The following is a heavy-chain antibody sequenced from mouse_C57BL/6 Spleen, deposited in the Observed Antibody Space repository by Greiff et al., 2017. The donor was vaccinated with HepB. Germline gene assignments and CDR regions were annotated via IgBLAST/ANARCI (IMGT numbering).Heavy chain of an antibody. CDR2: IDPETGGT. CDR3: TRWSSGYVGY. Sequence: VQLQQSGAELVRPGAPVTLSCKASGYTFTDYEMHWVKQTPVHGLEWIGAIDPETGGTAYNQKFKGKAILTADKSSSTAYMELRSLTSEDSAVYYCTRWSSGYVGYWGQGTTLTVSS. D-gene: IGHD3-2*02. CDR1: GYTFTDYE. J-gene: IGHJ2*01. V-gene: IGHV1-15*01.